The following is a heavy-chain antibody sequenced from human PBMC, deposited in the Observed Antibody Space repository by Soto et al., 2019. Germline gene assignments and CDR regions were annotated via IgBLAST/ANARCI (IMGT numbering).Heavy chain of an antibody. CDR1: GGSMSSGFYA. V-gene: IGHV4-30-2*01. CDR3: ARGSDGVWNWFDP. Sequence: ILSLTCAVSGGSMSSGFYAWSWMRQPPGQGLEWIGYIYNSGNTYYNPSLMSRVTISVDRSQNHFSLKMTSVTAADTAVYYCARGSDGVWNWFDPWGQGTQVTVSS. D-gene: IGHD2-21*02. J-gene: IGHJ5*02. CDR2: IYNSGNT.